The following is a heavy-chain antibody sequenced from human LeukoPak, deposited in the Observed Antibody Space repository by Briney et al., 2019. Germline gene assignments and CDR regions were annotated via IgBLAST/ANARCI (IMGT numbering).Heavy chain of an antibody. D-gene: IGHD4-11*01. CDR2: IKQDGSEK. Sequence: GSLRLSCAASGFTFSSYWMSWVRQAPGKGLEWVANIKQDGSEKYYVDSVKGRFTISRDNAKNSLYLQMNSLRAEDTAVYYCARGVPKTSYYYYYMDVWGKGTTVTVSS. V-gene: IGHV3-7*01. CDR1: GFTFSSYW. CDR3: ARGVPKTSYYYYYMDV. J-gene: IGHJ6*03.